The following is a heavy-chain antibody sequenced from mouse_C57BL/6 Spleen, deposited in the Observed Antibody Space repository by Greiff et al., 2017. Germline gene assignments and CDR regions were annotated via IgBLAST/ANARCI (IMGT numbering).Heavy chain of an antibody. Sequence: EVQLQESGPELVKPGASVKIPCKASGYTFTDYNMDWVKQSHGKSLEWIGDINPNNGGTIYNQKFKGKATLTVDKSSSTAYMELRSLTSEDTAVYYCARKVYDGYYRYYFDYWGQGTTLTVSS. CDR3: ARKVYDGYYRYYFDY. V-gene: IGHV1-18*01. CDR1: GYTFTDYN. J-gene: IGHJ2*01. D-gene: IGHD2-3*01. CDR2: INPNNGGT.